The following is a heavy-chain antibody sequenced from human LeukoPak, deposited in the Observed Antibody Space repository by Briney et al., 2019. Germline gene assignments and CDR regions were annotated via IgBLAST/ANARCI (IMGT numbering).Heavy chain of an antibody. CDR1: GGSISSHY. CDR3: ARVGFGEGGDY. Sequence: SETLSLTCTVSGGSISSHYWSWIRQPPGKGLEWIGYIYYSGSTNYNPSLKSRVTISVDTSKNQFSLRLSSVTAADTAVYYCARVGFGEGGDYWGQGTLVTVSS. V-gene: IGHV4-59*11. J-gene: IGHJ4*02. CDR2: IYYSGST. D-gene: IGHD3-16*01.